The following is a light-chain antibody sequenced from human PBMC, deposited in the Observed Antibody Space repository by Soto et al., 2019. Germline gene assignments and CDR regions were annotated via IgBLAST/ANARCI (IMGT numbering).Light chain of an antibody. V-gene: IGKV1-33*01. CDR1: QDISNY. J-gene: IGKJ5*01. CDR2: DAS. Sequence: DIQMTQSPSSLSSSVLDRFTITCQASQDISNYLNWYQQKPGKAPKLLIYDASNLETGVPSRFSGSRSGTDFTFTISSLQPEDIATYYCQQYDNLPITFGQGTRLEIK. CDR3: QQYDNLPIT.